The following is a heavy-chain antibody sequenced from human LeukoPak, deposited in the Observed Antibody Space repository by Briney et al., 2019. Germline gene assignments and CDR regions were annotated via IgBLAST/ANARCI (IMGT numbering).Heavy chain of an antibody. CDR1: GFTFTSYS. CDR2: IKPKTDGETT. D-gene: IGHD2-21*01. CDR3: ITPLPYSAQ. V-gene: IGHV3-15*07. Sequence: GGSLRLSCAASGFTFTSYSMNWVRQAPGKGLEWVGRIKPKTDGETTEYAAPVKDRFSISRDDSKSMMYLQMNSLKTEDTAVYYCITPLPYSAQGGQGTLVTVSS. J-gene: IGHJ4*02.